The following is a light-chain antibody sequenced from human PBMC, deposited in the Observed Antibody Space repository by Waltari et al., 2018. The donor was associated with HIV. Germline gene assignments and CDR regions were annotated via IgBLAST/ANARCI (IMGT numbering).Light chain of an antibody. J-gene: IGLJ1*01. Sequence: SYELTQPPSVSVSPGQTARITCSGETLADQYVYWYQQKSGQAPGLVMYKDIERPSGIPERFYGSTSGTTVTLIISGVQAEDEADYYCQSVDSKDSHYVFGTGTKVTVL. V-gene: IGLV3-25*03. CDR3: QSVDSKDSHYV. CDR1: TLADQY. CDR2: KDI.